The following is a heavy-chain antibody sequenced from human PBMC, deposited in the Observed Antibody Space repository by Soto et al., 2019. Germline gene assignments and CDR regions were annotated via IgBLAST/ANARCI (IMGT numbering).Heavy chain of an antibody. CDR3: AKRTVGWYFDL. CDR2: ISGSGGST. Sequence: EVQLLESGGGLVQPGGSLRLSCAASGFTFSSYAMSWVRQAPGKGLEWVSVISGSGGSTSYADSVKGRFTISRDNSKDPVYLQRNRLRAEAPAVYYCAKRTVGWYFDLWGRGTLVTVSS. D-gene: IGHD4-17*01. CDR1: GFTFSSYA. V-gene: IGHV3-23*01. J-gene: IGHJ2*01.